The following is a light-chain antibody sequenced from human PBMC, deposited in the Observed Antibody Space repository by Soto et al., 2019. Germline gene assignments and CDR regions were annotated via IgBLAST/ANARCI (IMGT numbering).Light chain of an antibody. V-gene: IGKV3-20*01. CDR3: QQYGRSPPVT. CDR2: GAS. Sequence: EIVLTQSPGTLSLSPGERATLSCRASQSLTSSYLAWYQQKPGQAPRLLIYGASSRAAGIPDRFSGSGSGTDLTLTISRLEPEDFAVYYCQQYGRSPPVTFGQGTRLDIK. CDR1: QSLTSSY. J-gene: IGKJ5*01.